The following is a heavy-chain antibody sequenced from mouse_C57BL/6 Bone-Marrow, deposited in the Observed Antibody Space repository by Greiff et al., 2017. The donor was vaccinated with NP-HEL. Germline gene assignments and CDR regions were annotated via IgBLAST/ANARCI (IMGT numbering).Heavy chain of an antibody. V-gene: IGHV1-72*01. D-gene: IGHD1-1*01. J-gene: IGHJ2*01. CDR1: GYTFTSYW. Sequence: QVQLQQPGAELVKPGASVKLSCKASGYTFTSYWMHWVKQRPGRGLEWIGRIAPNSGGTKYNEKFKSKAQLTVDKPSSPAYMQLSSLTSEDSAVYYCARSYYYGSSYYFDYWGQGTTLTVSS. CDR2: IAPNSGGT. CDR3: ARSYYYGSSYYFDY.